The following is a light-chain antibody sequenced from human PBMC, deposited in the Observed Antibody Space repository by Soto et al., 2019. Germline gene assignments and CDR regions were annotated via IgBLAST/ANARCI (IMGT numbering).Light chain of an antibody. CDR2: DAS. J-gene: IGKJ4*01. CDR1: QSVTSDY. Sequence: EIVLTQSPGTLSLSPGERVTLSCRASQSVTSDYFAWYQQKPGQAPKLLIYDASSRATGIPDRFSGSGSGTDFTLTISRLEPEDFAVYYCQQYGSSPLTFGGGPRWRSN. CDR3: QQYGSSPLT. V-gene: IGKV3-20*01.